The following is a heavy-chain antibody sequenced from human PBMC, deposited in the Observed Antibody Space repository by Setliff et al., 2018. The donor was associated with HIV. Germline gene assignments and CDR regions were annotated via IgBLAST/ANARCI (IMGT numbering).Heavy chain of an antibody. Sequence: PSETLSLTCALYGGSFSDYYWSWIRQPPGMGLEWIGEVNRGRRTNYNPSLQSRVTISLDTSKNQFSLKVNSVTAADTAVYYCARLSGDYYYFDYWGQGALVTAPQ. D-gene: IGHD2-21*02. CDR2: VNRGRRT. CDR1: GGSFSDYY. CDR3: ARLSGDYYYFDY. V-gene: IGHV4-34*01. J-gene: IGHJ4*02.